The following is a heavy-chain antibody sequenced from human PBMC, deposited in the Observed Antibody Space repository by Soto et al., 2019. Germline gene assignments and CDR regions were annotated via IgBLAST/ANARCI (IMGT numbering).Heavy chain of an antibody. D-gene: IGHD4-17*01. CDR1: GFSLSTSGVG. CDR3: EPSLAASSYGDYEPFNSFDS. CDR2: IYWDDDK. J-gene: IGHJ4*02. V-gene: IGHV2-5*02. Sequence: QIALKESGATLVKPTQTLTLTCTVSGFSLSTSGVGVGWIRQPPGKTLEGLALIYWDDDKGHSPSLKSRLTITEDTSKNQADHTMTSIEPVDTAIYYCEPSLAASSYGDYEPFNSFDSWGQGPLATASP.